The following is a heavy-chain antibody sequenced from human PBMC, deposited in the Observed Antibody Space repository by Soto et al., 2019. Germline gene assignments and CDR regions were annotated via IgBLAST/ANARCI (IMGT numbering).Heavy chain of an antibody. V-gene: IGHV4-39*01. CDR1: GGSISSSSYY. CDR3: ARRGLRYADYYGMDV. D-gene: IGHD3-9*01. Sequence: QLQLQESGPGLVKPSETLSLTCTVSGGSISSSSYYWGWIRQPPGKGLGWIGSIYYSGSTYYNPSLKSRVTISVDTSKNQFSLKLSSVTAADTAVYYCARRGLRYADYYGMDVWGQGTTVTVSS. CDR2: IYYSGST. J-gene: IGHJ6*02.